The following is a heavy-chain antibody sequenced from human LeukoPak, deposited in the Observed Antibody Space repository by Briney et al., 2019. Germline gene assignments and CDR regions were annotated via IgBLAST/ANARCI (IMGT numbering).Heavy chain of an antibody. V-gene: IGHV4-59*01. J-gene: IGHJ5*02. CDR1: GGSSSSYY. CDR2: IYYSGST. D-gene: IGHD4-17*01. CDR3: ARDRDYGDFNWFDP. Sequence: SETLSLTCTVSGGSSSSYYWSWIRQPPGKGLEWIGYIYYSGSTNYNPSLKSRVTISVDTSKNQLSLKLSSVTAADTAVYYCARDRDYGDFNWFDPWGQGTLVTVSS.